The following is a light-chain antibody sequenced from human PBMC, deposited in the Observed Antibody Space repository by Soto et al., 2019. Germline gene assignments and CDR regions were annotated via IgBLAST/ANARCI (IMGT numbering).Light chain of an antibody. CDR1: QSVSSY. CDR3: QQYGSSPRT. Sequence: EIVLTQSPATLSLSPGERATLSCRASQSVSSYLAWYQQKPGQAPRLLIYGASSRAIGIPDRFSGSGSGTDFTLTISRLDPEDFAVYFCQQYGSSPRTFGQGTKVDIK. V-gene: IGKV3-20*01. J-gene: IGKJ1*01. CDR2: GAS.